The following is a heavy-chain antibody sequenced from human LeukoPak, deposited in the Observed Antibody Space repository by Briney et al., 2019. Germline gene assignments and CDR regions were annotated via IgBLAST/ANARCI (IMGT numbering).Heavy chain of an antibody. J-gene: IGHJ4*02. CDR1: GGSFSGYY. D-gene: IGHD4/OR15-4a*01. Sequence: PSETLSLTRAVYGGSFSGYYWSWIRQPPGKGLEWIGEINHSGSTNYNPSLKSRVTISVDTSKNQFSLKLSSVTAADTAVYYCARRRKLTTDYWGQGTLVTVSS. CDR2: INHSGST. CDR3: ARRRKLTTDY. V-gene: IGHV4-34*01.